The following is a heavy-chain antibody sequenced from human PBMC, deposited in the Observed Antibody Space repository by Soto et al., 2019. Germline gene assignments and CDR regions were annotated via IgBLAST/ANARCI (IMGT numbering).Heavy chain of an antibody. J-gene: IGHJ4*02. CDR1: GGSTSSGDYY. CDR3: ARVWWSTVYYFDY. Sequence: SETLSLTCTVSGGSTSSGDYYWIWIRQPPGKGLEWIGYIYYSGITYYNPSLKSRVTISVDTSKNQFSLKLSSVTAADTAVYYCARVWWSTVYYFDYWGQGTLVTVSS. V-gene: IGHV4-30-4*01. D-gene: IGHD2-21*01. CDR2: IYYSGIT.